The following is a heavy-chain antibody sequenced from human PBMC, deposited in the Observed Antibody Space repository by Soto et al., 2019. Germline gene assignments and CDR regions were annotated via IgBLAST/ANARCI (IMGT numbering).Heavy chain of an antibody. J-gene: IGHJ4*02. V-gene: IGHV4-31*03. Sequence: SETLSLTCTVSGGSISSDGSYWSWIRQHPGKGLEWIGCLFYSGSTYYNPSLKSRVTISVDTSKNQFSLKLSSVTAADTAVYYCSVGSTASCLLRFGYWGQGTLVPVSS. CDR3: SVGSTASCLLRFGY. CDR1: GGSISSDGSY. D-gene: IGHD6-13*01. CDR2: LFYSGST.